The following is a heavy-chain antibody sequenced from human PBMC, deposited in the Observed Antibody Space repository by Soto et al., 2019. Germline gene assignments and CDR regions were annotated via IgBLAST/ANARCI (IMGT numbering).Heavy chain of an antibody. J-gene: IGHJ4*02. CDR1: GFTYTTYW. Sequence: EVQLVESGGGLVQPGGSLRLSCVASGFTYTTYWMTWVRQAPGKGLEWVANINVDGSETFYVGSVRCRFTISRDNAKKSLYLQMNSLRAEDTAVYYCARENWFQDYWGQGTLVTVSS. V-gene: IGHV3-7*03. CDR3: ARENWFQDY. CDR2: INVDGSET. D-gene: IGHD3-9*01.